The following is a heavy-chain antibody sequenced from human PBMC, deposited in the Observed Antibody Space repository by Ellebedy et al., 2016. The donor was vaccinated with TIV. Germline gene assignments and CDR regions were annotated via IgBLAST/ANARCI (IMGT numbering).Heavy chain of an antibody. CDR3: ARDSYEGRGDDYYGMDV. V-gene: IGHV3-48*02. CDR1: GFTFSSYS. CDR2: ISSSSSTI. J-gene: IGHJ6*02. D-gene: IGHD3-10*01. Sequence: GESLKISXAASGFTFSSYSMNWVRQAPGKGLEWVSSISSSSSTIYYADSVKGRFTISRDNAKNSLYLQMNSLRDEDTAVYYCARDSYEGRGDDYYGMDVWGQGTTVTVSS.